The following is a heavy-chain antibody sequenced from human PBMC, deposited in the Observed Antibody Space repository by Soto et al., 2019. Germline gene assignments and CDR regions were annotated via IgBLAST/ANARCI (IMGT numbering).Heavy chain of an antibody. CDR2: TYYRSKWYN. V-gene: IGHV6-1*01. J-gene: IGHJ6*02. D-gene: IGHD1-7*01. CDR1: GDSVSSNSAA. Sequence: PSQTLSLTCAISGDSVSSNSAAWNWIRQSPSRGLEWLGRTYYRSKWYNDYAVSVKSRITINPDTSKNQFSLQLNSVTPEDTAVYYCARDRLLYNWNYAGYYYYGMDVWGQGTTVTVSS. CDR3: ARDRLLYNWNYAGYYYYGMDV.